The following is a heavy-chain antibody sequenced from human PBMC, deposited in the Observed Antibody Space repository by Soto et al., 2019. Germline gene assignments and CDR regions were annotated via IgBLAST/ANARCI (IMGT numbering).Heavy chain of an antibody. CDR2: IYSGGST. D-gene: IGHD3-9*01. CDR3: ARDVPEGVDILTGYQGMGAFDI. V-gene: IGHV3-53*04. J-gene: IGHJ3*02. CDR1: GFTVSSNY. Sequence: GGSLRLSCAASGFTVSSNYMSWVRQAPGKGLEWVSVIYSGGSTYYADSVKGRFTISRHNSKNTLYLQMNSLRAEDTAVYYCARDVPEGVDILTGYQGMGAFDIWGQGTMVTVSS.